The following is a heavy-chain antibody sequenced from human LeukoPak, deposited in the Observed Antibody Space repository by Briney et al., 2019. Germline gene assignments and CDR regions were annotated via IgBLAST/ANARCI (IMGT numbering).Heavy chain of an antibody. Sequence: GGSLRLSCAASGFTFSSYAMSWVRQAPGKGLEWVSAISGSGGSTYYADSVKGRFTISRDNSKNTLYLQMNSLRAEDTAVYYCAKVQRAMVLLWFSGAGAFDIWGQGTMVTVSS. J-gene: IGHJ3*02. CDR2: ISGSGGST. V-gene: IGHV3-23*01. D-gene: IGHD3-10*01. CDR3: AKVQRAMVLLWFSGAGAFDI. CDR1: GFTFSSYA.